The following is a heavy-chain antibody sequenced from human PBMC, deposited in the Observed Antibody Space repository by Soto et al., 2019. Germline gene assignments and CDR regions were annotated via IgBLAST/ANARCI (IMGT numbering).Heavy chain of an antibody. CDR3: AKRSQVGILTGYFYGMDV. CDR2: ISGSGGST. J-gene: IGHJ6*02. D-gene: IGHD3-9*01. V-gene: IGHV3-23*01. Sequence: GGSLRLSCAASGFTFSSYAMSWVRQAPGKGLEWVSAISGSGGSTYYADPVKGRFTISRDNSKNTLYLQMNSLRAEDTAVYYCAKRSQVGILTGYFYGMDVWGQGTTVTVSS. CDR1: GFTFSSYA.